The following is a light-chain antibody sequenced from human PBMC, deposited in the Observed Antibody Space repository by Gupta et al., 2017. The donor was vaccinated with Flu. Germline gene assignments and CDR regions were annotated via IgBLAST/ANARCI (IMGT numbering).Light chain of an antibody. J-gene: IGKJ4*01. CDR1: QSVGSY. CDR2: DAS. Sequence: DIVLTQSPATLSLSPGERATLPCRASQSVGSYLAWYQQKPGQTPRLLIYDASNRATGIPARFSGSESGTDFTLTISSLEPEDFAVYYCQQRSNWPPSLTFGGGTKVEIK. CDR3: QQRSNWPPSLT. V-gene: IGKV3-11*01.